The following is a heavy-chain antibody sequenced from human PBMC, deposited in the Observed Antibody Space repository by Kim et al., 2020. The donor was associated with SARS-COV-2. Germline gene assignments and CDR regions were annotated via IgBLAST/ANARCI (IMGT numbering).Heavy chain of an antibody. CDR2: IYYSGCT. D-gene: IGHD1-1*01. V-gene: IGHV4-39*01. Sequence: SETLSLTCTVSGGSISSSSYYWGWIRQPPGKGLEWIGSIYYSGCTYYNPSLKSRVTISVDTSKNQFSLKLSSVTAADTPVYYCARQTTTGTTYYSFYYWG. J-gene: IGHJ4*01. CDR3: ARQTTTGTTYYSFYY. CDR1: GGSISSSSYY.